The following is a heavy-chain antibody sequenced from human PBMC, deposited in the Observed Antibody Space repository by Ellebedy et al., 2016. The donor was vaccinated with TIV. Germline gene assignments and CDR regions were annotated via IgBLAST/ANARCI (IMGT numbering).Heavy chain of an antibody. CDR2: LSYDGSNQ. J-gene: IGHJ4*02. D-gene: IGHD1-7*01. Sequence: GESLKISCATSGFPFSNYAMHWVRQPPATGLGGVAALSYDGSNQFYADSVKGRFTISRDNSKNTLYLQMNSLRAHDAAVYYCAKEQTKHYFDSWGQGTLVTVSS. CDR3: AKEQTKHYFDS. V-gene: IGHV3-30-3*01. CDR1: GFPFSNYA.